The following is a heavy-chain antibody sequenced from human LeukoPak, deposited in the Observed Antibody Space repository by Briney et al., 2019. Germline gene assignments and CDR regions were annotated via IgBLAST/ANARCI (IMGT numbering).Heavy chain of an antibody. J-gene: IGHJ6*02. CDR2: IIPIFGTA. CDR1: GGTFSSYA. V-gene: IGHV1-69*05. Sequence: GSSVKVSCKASGGTFSSYAISWVRQAPGQGLEWMGGIIPIFGTANYAQKFQGRVTMTRDTSTSTVYMELSSLRSEDTAVYYCAREQQENYYYYGMDVWGQGTTVTVSS. CDR3: AREQQENYYYYGMDV. D-gene: IGHD6-13*01.